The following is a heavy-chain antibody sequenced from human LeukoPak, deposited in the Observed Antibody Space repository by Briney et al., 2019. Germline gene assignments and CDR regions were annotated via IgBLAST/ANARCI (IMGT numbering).Heavy chain of an antibody. CDR1: GGSINNYY. J-gene: IGHJ4*02. V-gene: IGHV4-59*12. Sequence: SETLSLTCTVSGGSINNYYWSWIRQPPGEGLEWIGFISHSGSTNYNPSLKSRVTMSVDTSTNQFSLNLSSVTATDTAVYYCARLRYCSSVSCPGFDYWGQGTLVTVSS. CDR3: ARLRYCSSVSCPGFDY. D-gene: IGHD2-2*01. CDR2: ISHSGST.